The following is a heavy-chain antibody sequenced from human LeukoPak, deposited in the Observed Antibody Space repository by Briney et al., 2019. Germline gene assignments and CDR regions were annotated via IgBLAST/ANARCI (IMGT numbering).Heavy chain of an antibody. CDR1: GFTFSSYG. J-gene: IGHJ4*02. D-gene: IGHD5-12*01. Sequence: TGGTLRLSCAASGFTFSSYGMSWVRQAPGKGLEWVSAISGSGGSTYYVDSVKGRFTISRDNSKNTLYLQMNSLRAEDTAVYYCAKGLGSGYDYGRLDYWGQGTLVTVSS. CDR2: ISGSGGST. V-gene: IGHV3-23*01. CDR3: AKGLGSGYDYGRLDY.